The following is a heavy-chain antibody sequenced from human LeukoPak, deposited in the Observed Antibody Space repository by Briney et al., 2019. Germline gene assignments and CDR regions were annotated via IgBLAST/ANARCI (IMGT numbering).Heavy chain of an antibody. V-gene: IGHV1-3*01. Sequence: ASVKVSCKASGYTFTSYAMHWVRQAPGQRLEWMGWINAGNGNTKYSQKFQGRVTITRDTSASTAYMELSSLRSEDTAVYYCARDSSSGWYEDYYFDYWGQGTLVTVSS. CDR3: ARDSSSGWYEDYYFDY. CDR2: INAGNGNT. CDR1: GYTFTSYA. D-gene: IGHD6-19*01. J-gene: IGHJ4*02.